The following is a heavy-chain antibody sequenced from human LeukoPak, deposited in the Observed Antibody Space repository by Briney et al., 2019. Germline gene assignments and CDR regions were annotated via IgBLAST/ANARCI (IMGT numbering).Heavy chain of an antibody. D-gene: IGHD3-10*01. CDR2: ISAYNGNT. CDR1: GYTFTSYG. Sequence: ASVKASCKASGYTFTSYGISWVRQAPGQGLEWMGWISAYNGNTNYAQKLQGRVTMTTDTSTSTAYMELRSLRSDDTAVYYCARDSGYYYGSGSYYRYIDYWGQGTLVTVSS. CDR3: ARDSGYYYGSGSYYRYIDY. J-gene: IGHJ4*02. V-gene: IGHV1-18*01.